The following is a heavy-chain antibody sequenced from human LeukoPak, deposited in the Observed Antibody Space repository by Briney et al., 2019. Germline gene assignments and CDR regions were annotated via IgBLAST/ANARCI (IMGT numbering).Heavy chain of an antibody. J-gene: IGHJ4*02. Sequence: GGSLRLSCAASGFTFSSYSMNWVRQAPGKGLEWVSYISSSSSTIYYADSVKGRFTISRDNSKNTLYLQMNSLRAEDTAVYYCAKASENYGDYLFDYWGQGTLVTVSS. CDR2: ISSSSSTI. D-gene: IGHD4-17*01. CDR3: AKASENYGDYLFDY. CDR1: GFTFSSYS. V-gene: IGHV3-48*01.